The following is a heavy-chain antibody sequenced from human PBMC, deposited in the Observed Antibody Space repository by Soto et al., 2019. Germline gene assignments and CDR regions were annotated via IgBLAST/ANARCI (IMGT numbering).Heavy chain of an antibody. CDR2: ISSSGDYT. CDR1: GFIFSDYY. V-gene: IGHV3-11*05. CDR3: ARDRDTMIRGVYQH. J-gene: IGHJ1*01. D-gene: IGHD3-10*01. Sequence: QVQLVESGGGLVKPGGSLRLSCAASGFIFSDYYMHWIRQAPGKGLEWVSYISSSGDYTNYADSVKGRVTVSRDNAKNSLYLQMSSLGAEDTAVYYCARDRDTMIRGVYQHWGQGTLVTVSS.